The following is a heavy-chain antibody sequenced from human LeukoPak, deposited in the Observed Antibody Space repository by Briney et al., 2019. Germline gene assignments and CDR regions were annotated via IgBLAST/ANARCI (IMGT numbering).Heavy chain of an antibody. Sequence: SETLSLTCTVSGYSISSGYYWSWIRQPPGKGLEWIGYIYHSGSTYYNPSLKSRVTISVDRSKNQFSLKLSSVTAADTAVYYCARGIVVVPAAMGRVDNWFDPWGQGTLVTVSS. CDR1: GYSISSGYY. V-gene: IGHV4-38-2*02. D-gene: IGHD2-2*01. CDR3: ARGIVVVPAAMGRVDNWFDP. CDR2: IYHSGST. J-gene: IGHJ5*02.